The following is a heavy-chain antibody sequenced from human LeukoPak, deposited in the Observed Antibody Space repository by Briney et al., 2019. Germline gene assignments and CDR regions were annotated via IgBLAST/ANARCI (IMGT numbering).Heavy chain of an antibody. D-gene: IGHD6-19*01. V-gene: IGHV4-30-2*01. Sequence: SETLSLTCTVSGGSISSGGYYWSWIRQPPGKGLEWIGYIYHSGSTYYNPSLKSRVTISVDRSKNQFSLKLSSVTAADTAVYYCAKDGGAVASPFDAFDIWGQGTMVTVSS. CDR2: IYHSGST. CDR1: GGSISSGGYY. CDR3: AKDGGAVASPFDAFDI. J-gene: IGHJ3*02.